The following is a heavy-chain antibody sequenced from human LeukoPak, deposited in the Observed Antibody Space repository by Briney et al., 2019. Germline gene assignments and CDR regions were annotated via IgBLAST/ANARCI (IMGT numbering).Heavy chain of an antibody. CDR3: ATDQVRGDSSPGSFDS. J-gene: IGHJ4*02. V-gene: IGHV3-30*02. CDR1: GFTFSSFG. CDR2: KWDDGKNI. Sequence: GGSLRLSCAASGFTFSSFGFHWVRQAPGNGLEWVAYKWDDGKNIRYAESVKGRFTISRDNSKNTVFLQMNSLRAEDTAMYYCATDQVRGDSSPGSFDSWGLGTLVTVSS. D-gene: IGHD3-10*01.